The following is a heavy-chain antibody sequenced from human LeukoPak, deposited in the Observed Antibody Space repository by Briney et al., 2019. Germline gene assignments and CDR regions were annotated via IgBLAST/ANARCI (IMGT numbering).Heavy chain of an antibody. Sequence: SGGSLRLSCVASGFTFNTYAMTWVRQAPGKGLEWDSPISGTGSGTYLADSVKGRFTISRDNSKNTLYLQMSSLRVDDTAVYYCAKAGRIPGTVTTWDRSYDYWGQGTLVTVSS. V-gene: IGHV3-23*01. J-gene: IGHJ4*02. CDR3: AKAGRIPGTVTTWDRSYDY. CDR2: ISGTGSGT. CDR1: GFTFNTYA. D-gene: IGHD4-17*01.